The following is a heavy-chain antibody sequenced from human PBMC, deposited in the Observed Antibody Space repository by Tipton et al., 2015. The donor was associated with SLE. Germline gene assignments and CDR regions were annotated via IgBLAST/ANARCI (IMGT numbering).Heavy chain of an antibody. CDR2: IKQDGSEK. CDR1: GFTFSSYW. CDR3: ARSGIAAAGPGGMDV. Sequence: SLRLSCAASGFTFSSYWMSWVRQAPGKGLEWVANIKQDGSEKYYVDSVKGRFTISRDNAKNSLYLQMNSLRAEDTAVYYCARSGIAAAGPGGMDVWGQGTTVTVSS. V-gene: IGHV3-7*01. J-gene: IGHJ6*02. D-gene: IGHD6-13*01.